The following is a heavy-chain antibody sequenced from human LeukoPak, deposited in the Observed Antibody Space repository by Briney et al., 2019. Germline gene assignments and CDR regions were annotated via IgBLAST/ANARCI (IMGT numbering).Heavy chain of an antibody. CDR3: ARGYYYYYMDV. CDR2: INHSGST. Sequence: SETLSLTCAVYGGSFSGYYWSWIRQPPGKGLEWIGEINHSGSTNYNPSLKSRVTISVDTSKNQFSLKLSSVTAADTAVYYCARGYYYYYMDVWGKGTTVTLSS. V-gene: IGHV4-34*01. J-gene: IGHJ6*03. CDR1: GGSFSGYY.